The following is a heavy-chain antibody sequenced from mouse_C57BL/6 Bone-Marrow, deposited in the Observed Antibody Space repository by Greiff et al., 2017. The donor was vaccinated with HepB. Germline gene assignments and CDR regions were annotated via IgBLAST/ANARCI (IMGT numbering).Heavy chain of an antibody. CDR1: GFTFSSYG. Sequence: EVQGVESGGDLVKPGGSLKLSCAASGFTFSSYGMSWVRQTPDKRLEWVATISSGGSYTYYPDSVKGRFTISRDNAKNTLYLQMSSLKSEDTAMYYCARHPFYYYGRSYGGQGTTLTVSS. CDR2: ISSGGSYT. V-gene: IGHV5-6*01. CDR3: ARHPFYYYGRSY. J-gene: IGHJ2*01. D-gene: IGHD1-1*01.